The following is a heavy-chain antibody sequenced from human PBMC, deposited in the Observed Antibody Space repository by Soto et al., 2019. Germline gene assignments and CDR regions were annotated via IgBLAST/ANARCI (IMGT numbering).Heavy chain of an antibody. Sequence: DVQLEESGGGLVQPGESRRLSCEVSGCTVRMYSMTWVRQAPGKGLEWVAKIPQEGSDGHYVDSVKGRFTISRDNAKNSVYLQMNSLRAEDTAVYYCARDQLILPAHDFFYGSDVWGQGAKVTVSS. J-gene: IGHJ6*02. CDR1: GCTVRMYS. CDR3: ARDQLILPAHDFFYGSDV. V-gene: IGHV3-7*03. CDR2: IPQEGSDG. D-gene: IGHD2-21*02.